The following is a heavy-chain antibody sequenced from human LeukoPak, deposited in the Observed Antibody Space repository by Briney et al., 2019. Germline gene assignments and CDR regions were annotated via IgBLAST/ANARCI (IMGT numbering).Heavy chain of an antibody. J-gene: IGHJ4*02. CDR1: GFSVSNTY. V-gene: IGHV3-23*01. Sequence: PGGSLRLSCAASGFSVSNTYMSWVRQAPGKGLEWVSAISGSGGSTYYADSVKGRFTISRDNSKNTLYLQMNSLRAEDTAVYYCAKSRSHSSAWYGSDFDYWGQGTLVTVSS. D-gene: IGHD6-19*01. CDR3: AKSRSHSSAWYGSDFDY. CDR2: ISGSGGST.